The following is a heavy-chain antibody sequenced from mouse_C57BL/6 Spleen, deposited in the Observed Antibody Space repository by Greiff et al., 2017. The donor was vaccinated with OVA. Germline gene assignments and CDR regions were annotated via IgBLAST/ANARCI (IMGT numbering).Heavy chain of an antibody. D-gene: IGHD1-1*01. CDR3: ARRGTTVVGKDYFDY. Sequence: VQLQQSGAELVKPGASVKLSCKASGYTFTSYWMQWVKQRPGQGLEWIGEIDPSDSYTNYNPKFKGKATLTVDTSSSTAYMQLSSLTSEDSAVYYCARRGTTVVGKDYFDYWGQGTTLTVSS. CDR1: GYTFTSYW. V-gene: IGHV1-50*01. CDR2: IDPSDSYT. J-gene: IGHJ2*01.